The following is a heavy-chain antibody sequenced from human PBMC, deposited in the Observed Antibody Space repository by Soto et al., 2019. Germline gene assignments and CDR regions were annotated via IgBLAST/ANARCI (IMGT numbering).Heavy chain of an antibody. V-gene: IGHV3-21*01. CDR3: VREDGKVGTNSAFDY. Sequence: EVQVVESGGDLAKPGGSLRLSCASSGFTFSTYTMNWVRQAPGKGLGWVSSINGRGNYIYYAESVKGRFTISRDNAKNSLYLQMDRLRAEDTALYYCVREDGKVGTNSAFDYWGLGALVTVSS. CDR1: GFTFSTYT. D-gene: IGHD1-26*01. CDR2: INGRGNYI. J-gene: IGHJ4*02.